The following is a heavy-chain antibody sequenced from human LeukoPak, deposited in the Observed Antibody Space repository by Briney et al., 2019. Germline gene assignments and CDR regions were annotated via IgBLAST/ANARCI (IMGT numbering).Heavy chain of an antibody. V-gene: IGHV1-2*02. Sequence: ASVKVSCKASGYTFTGCYMHWVRQAPGQGLEWMGWINPNSGGTNYAQKFQGRVTMTRDTSISTAYMELSRLRSDDTAVYYCARETLHYYGSGSTDNWFDPWGQGTLVTVSS. CDR2: INPNSGGT. D-gene: IGHD3-10*01. J-gene: IGHJ5*02. CDR3: ARETLHYYGSGSTDNWFDP. CDR1: GYTFTGCY.